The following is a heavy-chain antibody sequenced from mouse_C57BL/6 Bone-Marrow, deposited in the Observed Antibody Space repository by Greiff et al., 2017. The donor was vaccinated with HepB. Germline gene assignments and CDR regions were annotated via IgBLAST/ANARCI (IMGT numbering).Heavy chain of an antibody. V-gene: IGHV1-55*01. CDR3: ARERGMDYSWFAY. D-gene: IGHD2-10*02. Sequence: VQLQQPGAELVKPGASVKMSCKASGYTFTSYWITWVKQRPGQGLEWIGEIYPGSGSTNYNEKFKSKATLTVDTSSSTAYMQLSSLTSEDSAVYYCARERGMDYSWFAYWGQGTLVTVAA. J-gene: IGHJ3*01. CDR2: IYPGSGST. CDR1: GYTFTSYW.